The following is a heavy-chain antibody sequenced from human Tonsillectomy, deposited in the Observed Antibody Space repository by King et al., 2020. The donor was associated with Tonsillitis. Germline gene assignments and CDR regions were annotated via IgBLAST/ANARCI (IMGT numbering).Heavy chain of an antibody. V-gene: IGHV3-9*01. CDR1: GFTFDDYA. Sequence: VQLVESGGGLVQPGTSLRLSCAASGFTFDDYAMHWVRQAPGKGLEWVSGITWNSGSIVYADSVKGRFTISRDNAKNYLYLQMNSRRVEDTGLSYCVKDGTDCSSASCGHNCSDPWGQGTLVTV. CDR3: VKDGTDCSSASCGHNCSDP. CDR2: ITWNSGSI. D-gene: IGHD2-2*01. J-gene: IGHJ5*02.